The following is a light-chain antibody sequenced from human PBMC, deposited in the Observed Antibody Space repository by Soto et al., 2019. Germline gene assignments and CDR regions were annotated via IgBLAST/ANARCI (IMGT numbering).Light chain of an antibody. V-gene: IGLV2-14*03. CDR2: DVS. CDR1: SSDVGSYNY. CDR3: SPYTSSNTYV. J-gene: IGLJ1*01. Sequence: LTQPASVSGSPGQSITISCTGTSSDVGSYNYVSWYQHHPGKVPQLMIYDVSNRPSGVSNRFSGSKSGNTASLTISGLQAEDEADYYCSPYTSSNTYVFGTGTKVTVL.